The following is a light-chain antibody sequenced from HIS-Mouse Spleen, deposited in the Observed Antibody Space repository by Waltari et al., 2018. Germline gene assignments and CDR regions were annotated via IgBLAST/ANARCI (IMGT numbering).Light chain of an antibody. CDR1: SGYAGRSNL. CDR2: EGS. Sequence: QSALTHPASVSGSPGQATTISCTGTSGYAGRSNLVAWYQKHPGKAPKLMSYEGSQRPSGVSIRFSGSKSGNTASLTISGLQAEDEADYYCCSYAGSSTWVFGGGTKLTVL. J-gene: IGLJ3*02. V-gene: IGLV2-23*01. CDR3: CSYAGSSTWV.